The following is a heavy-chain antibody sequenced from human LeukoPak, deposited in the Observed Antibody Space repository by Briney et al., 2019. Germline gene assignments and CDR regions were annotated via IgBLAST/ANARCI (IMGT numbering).Heavy chain of an antibody. Sequence: GESLKISCKGSGYSFTNYWIGWVRQMPGKGLEWVGIIYPDDSDTRYSPSFQGQVIISADKSISTAYLQWSSLKASDTAMYYCARHGSTWIQSDYWGQGTLVTVSS. V-gene: IGHV5-51*01. J-gene: IGHJ4*02. CDR2: IYPDDSDT. D-gene: IGHD5-18*01. CDR1: GYSFTNYW. CDR3: ARHGSTWIQSDY.